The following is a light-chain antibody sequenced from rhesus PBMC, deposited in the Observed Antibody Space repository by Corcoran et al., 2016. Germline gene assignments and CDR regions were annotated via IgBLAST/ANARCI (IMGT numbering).Light chain of an antibody. J-gene: IGKJ3*01. V-gene: IGKV1-44*01. CDR1: QTISSY. CDR3: QQYDDLPFT. Sequence: DIQMTQSPSSLSASVGDRVTITCRASQTISSYLAWYQQKPGKVPKLLIYAASSLESGGPSRFSGTGSGTEFTLTISSLQPEDFATYYCQQYDDLPFTFGPGTKLDIK. CDR2: AAS.